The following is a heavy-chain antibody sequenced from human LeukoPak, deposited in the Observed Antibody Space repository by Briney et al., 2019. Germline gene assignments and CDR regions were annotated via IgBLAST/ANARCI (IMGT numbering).Heavy chain of an antibody. CDR3: AKDSRHRIVGTTTFLDY. CDR2: IRYDGSIK. D-gene: IGHD1-26*01. J-gene: IGHJ4*02. CDR1: GFIFTSYD. V-gene: IGHV3-30*02. Sequence: PGGSLRLSCAASGFIFTSYDMHWVRQAPGKGLEWVAFIRYDGSIKFYADSVKGQFTISRDNSRNTLYLQMNSLRAEDTAVYYCAKDSRHRIVGTTTFLDYWGQGTLVTVSS.